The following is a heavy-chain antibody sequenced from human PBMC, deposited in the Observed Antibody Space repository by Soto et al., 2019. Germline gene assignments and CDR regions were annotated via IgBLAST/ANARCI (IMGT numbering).Heavy chain of an antibody. Sequence: QVQLVESGGGVVQPGRSLRLSCAASGFTFSSYGMHWVRQAPGKGLESVAVIWYDGSNKYYADSVKGRFTISRDNSKNTLYLRMNSLRAEDTAVYYCAREYSSGWYRGNFDYWGQGTLVTVSS. V-gene: IGHV3-33*01. D-gene: IGHD6-19*01. J-gene: IGHJ4*02. CDR3: AREYSSGWYRGNFDY. CDR1: GFTFSSYG. CDR2: IWYDGSNK.